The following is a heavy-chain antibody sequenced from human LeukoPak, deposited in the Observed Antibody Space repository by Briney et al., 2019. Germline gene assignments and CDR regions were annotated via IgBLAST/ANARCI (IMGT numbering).Heavy chain of an antibody. J-gene: IGHJ4*02. V-gene: IGHV4-59*11. D-gene: IGHD2-8*02. CDR1: GDSISRHY. Sequence: SETLSLTCSVSGDSISRHYWTWIRQPPGKGLEWIGYISHTDGFKYNPSPKSRVTMSLDTSKNRLSLNLSSVTAADTATYYCARSRTVYLDSWGQGTLVTVSS. CDR3: ARSRTVYLDS. CDR2: ISHTDGF.